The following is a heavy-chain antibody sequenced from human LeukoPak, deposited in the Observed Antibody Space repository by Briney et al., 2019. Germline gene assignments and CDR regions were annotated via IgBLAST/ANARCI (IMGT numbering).Heavy chain of an antibody. CDR1: GFTFSSYS. D-gene: IGHD3-9*01. CDR3: ARDVAPLDWLDV. V-gene: IGHV3-21*01. Sequence: PGGSLRLSCAASGFTFSSYSMNWVRQAPGKGLEWVSSISSSSSYIYYADSVKGRFTISRDNAKNSLYLQMNSLRAEDTAVYYCARDVAPLDWLDVWGQGTTVTVSS. CDR2: ISSSSSYI. J-gene: IGHJ6*02.